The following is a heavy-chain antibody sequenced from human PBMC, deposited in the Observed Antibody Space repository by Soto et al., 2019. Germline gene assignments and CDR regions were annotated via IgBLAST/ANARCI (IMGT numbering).Heavy chain of an antibody. D-gene: IGHD3-10*01. V-gene: IGHV4-59*01. J-gene: IGHJ2*01. CDR2: ILYSGRT. CDR3: ARGRYYGSGPPIKYFHL. Sequence: SATRSLTCTDSGGYISQSFSRRTRQPPWKGLEWIRYILYSGRTSYNPSLTSRVTISVDTSKNQFSLKLSSVTAADTAVYYCARGRYYGSGPPIKYFHLWGRGTLVTVS. CDR1: GGYISQSF.